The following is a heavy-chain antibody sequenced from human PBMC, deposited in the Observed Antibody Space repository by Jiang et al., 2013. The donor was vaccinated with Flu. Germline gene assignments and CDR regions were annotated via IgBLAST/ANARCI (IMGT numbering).Heavy chain of an antibody. CDR1: GFTFSSYA. D-gene: IGHD2-8*01. Sequence: QLVESGGGRGPASGGPSRLSCAASGFTFSSYAMHWVRQAPGKGLEWVAVISYDGSNKYYADSVKGRFTISRDNSKNTLYLQMNSLRAEDTAVYYCARDLGGYCTNGVCYWFDPWGQGTLVTVSS. J-gene: IGHJ5*02. CDR3: ARDLGGYCTNGVCYWFDP. CDR2: ISYDGSNK. V-gene: IGHV3-30-3*01.